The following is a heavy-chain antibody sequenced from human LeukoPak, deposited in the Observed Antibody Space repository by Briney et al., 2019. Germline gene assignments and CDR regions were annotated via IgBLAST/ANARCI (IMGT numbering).Heavy chain of an antibody. CDR1: GGTFSSYA. Sequence: ASVTVSCKASGGTFSSYAISWVRQAPGKGLEWMGGFDPEDGETIYAQKFQGRVTMTEDTSTDTAYMELSSLRSEDTAVYYCATMLYGDYSDYWGQGTLVTVSS. CDR3: ATMLYGDYSDY. CDR2: FDPEDGET. V-gene: IGHV1-24*01. J-gene: IGHJ4*02. D-gene: IGHD2-8*01.